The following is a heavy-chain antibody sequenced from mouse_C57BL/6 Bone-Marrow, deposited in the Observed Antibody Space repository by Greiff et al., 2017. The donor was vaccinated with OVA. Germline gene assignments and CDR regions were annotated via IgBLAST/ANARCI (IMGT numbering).Heavy chain of an antibody. J-gene: IGHJ2*01. CDR3: ARGVRVYFDY. Sequence: QVHVKQSGAELARPGASVKMSCKASGYTFTSYTMHWVKQRPGQGLEWIGYINPSSGYTKYNQKFKDKATLTADKSSSTAYMQLSSLTSEDSAVYYCARGVRVYFDYWGQGTTLTVSS. D-gene: IGHD2-2*01. V-gene: IGHV1-4*01. CDR2: INPSSGYT. CDR1: GYTFTSYT.